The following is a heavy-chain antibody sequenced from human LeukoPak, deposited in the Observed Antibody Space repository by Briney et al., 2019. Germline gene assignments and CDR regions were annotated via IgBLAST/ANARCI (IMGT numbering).Heavy chain of an antibody. CDR2: ISGSGSGGST. J-gene: IGHJ3*02. CDR3: AKRAMPENTFDI. Sequence: GGSLRLSCAASGFTFSSYAMSWVRQAPGKGLEWVSGISGSGSGGSTYYADSVKGRFTISRDIAKNTLYLQMHSLRAEDTALYYCAKRAMPENTFDIWGRGTMVTVSS. D-gene: IGHD2/OR15-2a*01. CDR1: GFTFSSYA. V-gene: IGHV3-23*01.